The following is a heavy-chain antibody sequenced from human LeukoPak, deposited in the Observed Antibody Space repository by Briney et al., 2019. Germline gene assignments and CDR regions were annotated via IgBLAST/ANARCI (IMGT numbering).Heavy chain of an antibody. J-gene: IGHJ4*02. V-gene: IGHV3-53*01. CDR1: GVTVSSNY. Sequence: PGGSLRLSCAASGVTVSSNYMSWVRQAPGKGLEWVSVIYSGGSTNYADSVKGRFTISRDNSKNTLYLQMNSLRAEDTAVYYCARGGYYYDPHQDWGQGTLVTVSS. CDR2: IYSGGST. CDR3: ARGGYYYDPHQD. D-gene: IGHD3-22*01.